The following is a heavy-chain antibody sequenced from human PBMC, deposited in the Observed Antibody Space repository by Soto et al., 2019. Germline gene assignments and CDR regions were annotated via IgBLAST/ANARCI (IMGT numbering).Heavy chain of an antibody. V-gene: IGHV4-59*01. CDR3: ARGIYFYYFYY. CDR2: IYYNGFT. J-gene: IGHJ4*01. D-gene: IGHD3-3*01. Sequence: SETLSLTCTVSGGSISSDYWSWIRQPPGKRLEWIGFIYYNGFTTYSPSLKSRVTISIDTSKNQSSLKLASVTAADTAVYFCARGIYFYYFYYWGQGTLVTVS. CDR1: GGSISSDY.